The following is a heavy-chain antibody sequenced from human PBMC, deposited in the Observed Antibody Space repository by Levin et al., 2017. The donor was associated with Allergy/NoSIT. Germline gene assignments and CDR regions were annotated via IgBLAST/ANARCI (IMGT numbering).Heavy chain of an antibody. Sequence: ETLSLTCAASGFTFNNAWMSWVRQAPGKGLEWVGRIKSKTDGGTTDYAAPVKGRFTISRDDSKNTLFLQMTSLHTEDTAVYYCTTLTMLMVHLDYRGHGNLVTVST. CDR1: GFTFNNAW. V-gene: IGHV3-15*01. D-gene: IGHD4/OR15-4a*01. CDR3: TTLTMLMVHLDY. J-gene: IGHJ4*01. CDR2: IKSKTDGGTT.